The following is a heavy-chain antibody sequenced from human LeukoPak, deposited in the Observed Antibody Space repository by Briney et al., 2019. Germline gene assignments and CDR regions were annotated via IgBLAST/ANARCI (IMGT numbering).Heavy chain of an antibody. CDR3: ARYYGGNRIVGYYYGMDV. D-gene: IGHD4-23*01. CDR2: VYYSGST. Sequence: SETLSLTCTVSGGSISSYYWSWIRQPPGKGLEWIGYVYYSGSTNYNPSLESRVTISVDTSKNQFSLKLSSVTAADTAVYYCARYYGGNRIVGYYYGMDVWGQGTTVTVSS. V-gene: IGHV4-59*12. CDR1: GGSISSYY. J-gene: IGHJ6*02.